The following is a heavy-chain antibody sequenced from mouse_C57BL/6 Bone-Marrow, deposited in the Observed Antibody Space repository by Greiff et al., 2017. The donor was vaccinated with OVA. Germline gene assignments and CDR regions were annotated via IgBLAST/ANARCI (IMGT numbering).Heavy chain of an antibody. D-gene: IGHD4-1*01. CDR3: AGSNYRDY. Sequence: VQLQQSGAELARPGASVKLSCKASGYTFTSYGISWVKQSTGQGLEWIGAIYPRSGNTYYNEKFKGKATLTADKSSSTAYMELRILTSEDSAVYFCAGSNYRDYWGQGTTLTVSS. V-gene: IGHV1-81*01. CDR1: GYTFTSYG. CDR2: IYPRSGNT. J-gene: IGHJ2*01.